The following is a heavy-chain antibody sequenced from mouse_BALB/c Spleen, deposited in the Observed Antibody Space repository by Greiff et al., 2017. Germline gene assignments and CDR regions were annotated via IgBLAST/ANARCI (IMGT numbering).Heavy chain of an antibody. J-gene: IGHJ2*01. CDR1: GYTFTSYV. D-gene: IGHD1-1*01. V-gene: IGHV1-14*01. CDR3: ATTVVATDY. CDR2: INPYNDGT. Sequence: VHVKQSGPELVKPGASVKMSCKASGYTFTSYVMHWVKQKPGQGLEWIGYINPYNDGTKYNEKFKGKATLTSDKSSSTAYMELSSLTSEDSAVYYCATTVVATDYWGQGTTLTVSS.